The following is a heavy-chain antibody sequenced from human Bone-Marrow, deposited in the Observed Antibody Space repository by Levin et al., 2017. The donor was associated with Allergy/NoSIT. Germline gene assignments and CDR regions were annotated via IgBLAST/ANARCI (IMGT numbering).Heavy chain of an antibody. CDR3: ARWDIDIVVVVAATLLGRGYYGMDV. V-gene: IGHV3-33*01. Sequence: GGSLRLSCAASGFTFSSYGMHWVRQAPGKGLEWVAVIWYDGSNKYYADSVKGRFTISRDNSKNTLYLQMNSLRAEDTAVYYCARWDIDIVVVVAATLLGRGYYGMDVWGQGTTVTVSS. D-gene: IGHD2-15*01. CDR1: GFTFSSYG. J-gene: IGHJ6*02. CDR2: IWYDGSNK.